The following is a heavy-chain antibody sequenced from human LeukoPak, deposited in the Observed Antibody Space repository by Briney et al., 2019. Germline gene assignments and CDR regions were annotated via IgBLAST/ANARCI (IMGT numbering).Heavy chain of an antibody. J-gene: IGHJ4*02. Sequence: ASVKVSCKPSGYTFTSSDINWVRQATGQGLEWMGWMNPNSGDTGYAQKFQGRVTMTRNTSISTAYMELSSLRSEDTGVYYCARGGAGTLETVDWGQGTLVTVS. V-gene: IGHV1-8*01. CDR3: ARGGAGTLETVD. CDR1: GYTFTSSD. D-gene: IGHD6-19*01. CDR2: MNPNSGDT.